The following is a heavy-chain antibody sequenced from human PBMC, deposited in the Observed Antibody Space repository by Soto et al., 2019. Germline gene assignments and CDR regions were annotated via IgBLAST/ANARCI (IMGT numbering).Heavy chain of an antibody. Sequence: EVQLLESGGGFVQPGGSMRLSCTSSGFTFSSYAMAWVRQAPGKGLEWVSSIAGSGVSTYYPDSVKGRFTISRDNSKNTLFLEMNSLRVEDTAIYYCAKGRYGDYVHYDYWGQGTLVTVSS. CDR1: GFTFSSYA. CDR2: IAGSGVST. V-gene: IGHV3-23*01. J-gene: IGHJ4*02. CDR3: AKGRYGDYVHYDY. D-gene: IGHD4-17*01.